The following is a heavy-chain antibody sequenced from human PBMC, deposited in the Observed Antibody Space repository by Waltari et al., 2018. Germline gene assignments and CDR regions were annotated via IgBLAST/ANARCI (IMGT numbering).Heavy chain of an antibody. CDR1: CFRSTPAW. CDR3: TTLDAPWGG. CDR2: ITSKSDGATT. Sequence: EVQMVVSGGGSMKLGDFLSLSCVASCFRSTPAWLTWVRQAPGKGLEWVGRITSKSDGATTDYAAPVKGRFSISREDSQNMVFLQMNSLRTEDTAVYFCTTLDAPWGGWGHGTLVTVSS. D-gene: IGHD7-27*01. J-gene: IGHJ4*01. V-gene: IGHV3-15*01.